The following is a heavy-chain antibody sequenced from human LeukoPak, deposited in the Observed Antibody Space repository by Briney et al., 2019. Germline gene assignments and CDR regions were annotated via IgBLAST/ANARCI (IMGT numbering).Heavy chain of an antibody. Sequence: SETLSLTCTISGGSVSDYYWSWIRQSPGKGLEWIGYIYHTGSTSYSPSLKSRVTISADTSQNQFSLKLSSVTAADTAVYFCARGPYSYDSSGALDIWGQGTMVTVSS. D-gene: IGHD3-22*01. J-gene: IGHJ3*02. V-gene: IGHV4-59*08. CDR1: GGSVSDYY. CDR2: IYHTGST. CDR3: ARGPYSYDSSGALDI.